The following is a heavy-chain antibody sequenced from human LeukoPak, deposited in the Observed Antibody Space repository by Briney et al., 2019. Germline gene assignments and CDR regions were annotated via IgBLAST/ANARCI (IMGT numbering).Heavy chain of an antibody. CDR1: GFTVSSNY. Sequence: SGGSLRLSCAASGFTVSSNYMSWVRQAPGKGLEWVSVIYSGGSTYYADSVKGRFTISRDNAKNSLYLQMNSLRAEDTAVYYCARSGYDNRDYFDYWGQGTLVTVSS. CDR2: IYSGGST. D-gene: IGHD5-12*01. V-gene: IGHV3-53*01. CDR3: ARSGYDNRDYFDY. J-gene: IGHJ4*02.